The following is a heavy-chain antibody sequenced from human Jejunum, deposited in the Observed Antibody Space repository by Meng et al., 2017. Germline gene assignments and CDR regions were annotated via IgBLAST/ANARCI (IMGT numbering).Heavy chain of an antibody. J-gene: IGHJ4*02. CDR1: EITFSDYY. CDR3: ARGVTGYSSSWDYFDY. Sequence: QVQLVESGGGLVKPGGALRLSCATSEITFSDYYMNWIRQAPGKGLEWVSFISGSGNTIYYADSVKGRFTISRDNAKNSLYLQMNSLRAEDTAVYYCARGVTGYSSSWDYFDYWGRGTLVTVSS. D-gene: IGHD6-13*01. V-gene: IGHV3-11*01. CDR2: ISGSGNTI.